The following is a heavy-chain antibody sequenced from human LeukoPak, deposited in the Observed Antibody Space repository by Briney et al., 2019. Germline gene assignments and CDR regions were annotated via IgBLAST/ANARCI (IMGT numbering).Heavy chain of an antibody. CDR1: GFSISSFW. CDR3: ARLGDNSGYYDY. Sequence: PGGSLRLSCAASGFSISSFWMSWGRQAPGKGPEWVANIKQDGSQRHYVDSVKGRFTISRDNANNLLYLQMDSLRAEDTAVYYCARLGDNSGYYDYWGQGTLVTVSS. J-gene: IGHJ4*02. CDR2: IKQDGSQR. D-gene: IGHD3-22*01. V-gene: IGHV3-7*01.